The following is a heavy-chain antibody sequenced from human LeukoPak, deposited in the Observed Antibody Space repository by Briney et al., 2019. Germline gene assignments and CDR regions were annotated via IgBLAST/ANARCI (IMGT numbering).Heavy chain of an antibody. CDR3: AKDLGYCSSTSCYDAFDI. CDR2: ISGSGGST. Sequence: GGSLRLSCTASGFTFSSYATSWVRQAPGKGLEWVSAISGSGGSTYYADSVKGRFTISRDNSKNTLYLQMNSLRAEDTAVYYCAKDLGYCSSTSCYDAFDIWGQGTMVTVSS. D-gene: IGHD2-2*01. V-gene: IGHV3-23*01. J-gene: IGHJ3*02. CDR1: GFTFSSYA.